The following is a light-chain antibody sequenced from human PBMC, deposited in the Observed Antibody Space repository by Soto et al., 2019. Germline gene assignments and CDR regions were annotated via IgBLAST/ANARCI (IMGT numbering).Light chain of an antibody. CDR2: EVS. CDR1: NSDVGSYNY. V-gene: IGLV2-8*01. Sequence: QSALTQPPSASGSPGQSVTISCTGKNSDVGSYNYVSWYQQHPGKAKKLMIFEVSKRPSGVTDRISGSKSGKTASLTVSGLQAEDEADYYCSSYAGTNTRYLFGTGTKVTVL. CDR3: SSYAGTNTRYL. J-gene: IGLJ1*01.